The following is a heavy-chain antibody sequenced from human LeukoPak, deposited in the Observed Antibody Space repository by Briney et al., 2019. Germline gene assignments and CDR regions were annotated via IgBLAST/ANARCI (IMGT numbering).Heavy chain of an antibody. CDR3: ARDPYSSSWYEGYYFDY. Sequence: ASVKVSCKASGYTFTGYYMHWVRQAPGQGLEWMGWINPNSGGTNYAQKFQGGVTMTRDTSISTAYMELSGLRSDDTAVYYCARDPYSSSWYEGYYFDYWGQGTLVTVSS. V-gene: IGHV1-2*02. J-gene: IGHJ4*02. D-gene: IGHD6-13*01. CDR2: INPNSGGT. CDR1: GYTFTGYY.